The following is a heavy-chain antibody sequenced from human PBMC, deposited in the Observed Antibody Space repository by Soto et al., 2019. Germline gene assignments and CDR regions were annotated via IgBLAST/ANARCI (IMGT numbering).Heavy chain of an antibody. Sequence: SETLSLTCTVSGDSVRSGSYYWSWIRQPPGKGLEWIGYIFYSGSTDYNSSLKSRVTISVDTSKNQFSLKLSSATAADTAVYYCARYHFGSGRLDPWGQGTLVTVSS. CDR1: GDSVRSGSYY. CDR3: ARYHFGSGRLDP. D-gene: IGHD3-10*01. J-gene: IGHJ5*02. V-gene: IGHV4-61*01. CDR2: IFYSGST.